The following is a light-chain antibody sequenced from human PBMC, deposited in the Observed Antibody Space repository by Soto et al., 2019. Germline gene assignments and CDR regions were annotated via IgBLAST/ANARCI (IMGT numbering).Light chain of an antibody. CDR2: SIS. Sequence: ENVLTQSPGTLSLSPGERATLSCRASESVTNSFFAWYQQKPGQAPRLLIYSISSRATGIPDRFSGSGSGTDFTLSIIRLEPEDFVVYYCQQYSTLPHTFGQGTKLEVK. CDR1: ESVTNSF. V-gene: IGKV3-20*01. J-gene: IGKJ2*01. CDR3: QQYSTLPHT.